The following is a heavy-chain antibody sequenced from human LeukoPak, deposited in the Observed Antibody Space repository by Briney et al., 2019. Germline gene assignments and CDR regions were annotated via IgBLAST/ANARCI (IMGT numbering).Heavy chain of an antibody. CDR3: ATGIDGYNR. CDR1: GLPFSSYI. Sequence: PGQSLTHSCSPSGLPFSSYIMNLVRQAPGKGLEWVSPISSSSNYRYYVDRVKGGFTISRDNAKNPLYLEMDRLRAEDTAVYYCATGIDGYNRWGQGTLVTVSS. J-gene: IGHJ4*02. CDR2: ISSSSNYR. V-gene: IGHV3-21*01. D-gene: IGHD5-24*01.